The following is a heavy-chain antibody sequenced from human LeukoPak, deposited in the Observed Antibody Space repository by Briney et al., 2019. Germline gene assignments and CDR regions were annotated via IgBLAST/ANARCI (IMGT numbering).Heavy chain of an antibody. CDR1: GGSISSNY. CDR3: ARDARLHYYFDY. Sequence: SETLSLTCTVSGGSISSNYWSWVRQPAGRGLEWIGRFYISGSTKYNPSPKSRVTMSIDTSKNQFSLKLTSVTAADTAVYYCARDARLHYYFDYWGQGTLVTVSS. V-gene: IGHV4-4*07. CDR2: FYISGST. J-gene: IGHJ4*02. D-gene: IGHD4-11*01.